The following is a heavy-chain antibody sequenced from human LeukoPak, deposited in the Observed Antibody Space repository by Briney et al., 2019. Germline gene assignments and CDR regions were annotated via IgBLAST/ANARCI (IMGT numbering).Heavy chain of an antibody. D-gene: IGHD3-10*01. CDR3: ARTRYYYNSRSYGAPYYFDY. CDR1: GGSISSSSYY. J-gene: IGHJ4*02. V-gene: IGHV4-39*01. CDR2: IYYSGST. Sequence: SETLSLTCTVSGGSISSSSYYWGWIRQPPGTRLEWIGSIYYSGSTYYNPSLKSRVTISVDTSKNQFSLKLSSVTAADTAVYYCARTRYYYNSRSYGAPYYFDYWGQGTLGTVSS.